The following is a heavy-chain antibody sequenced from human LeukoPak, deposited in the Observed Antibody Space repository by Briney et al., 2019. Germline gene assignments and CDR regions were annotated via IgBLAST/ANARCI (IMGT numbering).Heavy chain of an antibody. J-gene: IGHJ4*02. CDR1: GFTFSDYY. D-gene: IGHD3-9*01. CDR3: AREDILTGFMDY. CDR2: ISSSGSYT. V-gene: IGHV3-11*06. Sequence: GGSLRLSCTASGFTFSDYYMSWIRQASGKGGLEWISYISSSGSYTKYADSVKGRFTISRDNAKKSLYLQMSNLRAEDTAVYYCAREDILTGFMDYWGQGTLVTVSS.